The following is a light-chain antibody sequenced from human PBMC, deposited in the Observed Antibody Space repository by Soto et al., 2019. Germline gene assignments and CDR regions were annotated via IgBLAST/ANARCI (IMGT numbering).Light chain of an antibody. V-gene: IGLV1-44*01. Sequence: QSVLTQAPSASGTPGQRVTISCSGSSSNIGSNTVNWYHQLPGTAPKLLIYSDYQRPSGVPDRFSGSKSGTSASLAISGLQSEDEADYYCGAWDDSLNEYVFGPGTKVNVL. CDR1: SSNIGSNT. J-gene: IGLJ1*01. CDR3: GAWDDSLNEYV. CDR2: SDY.